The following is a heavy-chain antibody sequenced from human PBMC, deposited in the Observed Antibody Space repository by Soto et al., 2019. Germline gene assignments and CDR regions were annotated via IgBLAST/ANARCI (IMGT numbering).Heavy chain of an antibody. V-gene: IGHV1-69*12. D-gene: IGHD1-26*01. CDR3: ARDRRSIVGATYYFRY. J-gene: IGHJ4*02. Sequence: QVQLVQSGAEVKKPGSSVKVSCKASGGTFSSYAISWVRQAPGQGLEWMGGIIPIFGTANYAQKFQGRVTITADESTSTADMELSSMRSEDTAVYYCARDRRSIVGATYYFRYWGQGTLVTVSS. CDR2: IIPIFGTA. CDR1: GGTFSSYA.